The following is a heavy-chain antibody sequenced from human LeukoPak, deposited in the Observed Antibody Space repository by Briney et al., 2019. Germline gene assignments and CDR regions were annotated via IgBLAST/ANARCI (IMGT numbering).Heavy chain of an antibody. CDR1: GGSISSSSYY. J-gene: IGHJ4*02. CDR3: ARHPPSRGYSYGYPPNYFDY. D-gene: IGHD5-18*01. CDR2: IYYSGST. V-gene: IGHV4-39*01. Sequence: SETLSLTCTVSGGSISSSSYYWGWIRQPPGKGLEWIGGIYYSGSTYYNPSLKSRVTIPVDTSKNQFSLKLSSVTAADTAVYYCARHPPSRGYSYGYPPNYFDYWGQGTLVTVSS.